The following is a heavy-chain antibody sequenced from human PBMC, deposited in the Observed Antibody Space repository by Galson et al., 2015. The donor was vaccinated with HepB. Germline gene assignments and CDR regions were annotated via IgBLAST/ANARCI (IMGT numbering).Heavy chain of an antibody. V-gene: IGHV5-51*01. CDR1: GYSFTMYW. J-gene: IGHJ3*01. Sequence: QSGAEVKKPGESLKISCKGSGYSFTMYWIGWVRQMPGKGLEWMGIIYPGDSDTKYSPSFQGQVTISADKSISTAYLQWSSLKASDTAMYYCAGSRTWNEGGVGGLDFWGQGTMVTVSS. CDR3: AGSRTWNEGGVGGLDF. D-gene: IGHD1-1*01. CDR2: IYPGDSDT.